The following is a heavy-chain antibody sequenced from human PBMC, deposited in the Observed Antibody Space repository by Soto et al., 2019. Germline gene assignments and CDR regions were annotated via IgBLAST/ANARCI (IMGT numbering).Heavy chain of an antibody. CDR1: GFSLSTSGVG. J-gene: IGHJ4*02. V-gene: IGHV2-5*02. CDR2: IYLDDDK. D-gene: IGHD3-10*01. CDR3: AQRRFARGLDY. Sequence: QITLKESGPTLVKPTQTLTLTCTFSGFSLSTSGVGVGWIRQPPGKALEWLALIYLDDDKRYSPSLKSTLTITKDTSKNHVVLTMANMDYVDTATSYCAQRRFARGLDYWGQGTLVTVSS.